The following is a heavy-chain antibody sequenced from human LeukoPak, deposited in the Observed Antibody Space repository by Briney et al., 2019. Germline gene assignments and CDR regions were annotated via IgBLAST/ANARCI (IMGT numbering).Heavy chain of an antibody. CDR1: GGSISSYY. V-gene: IGHV4-59*01. CDR3: ARVVVVPAAIFWFDP. D-gene: IGHD2-2*01. Sequence: SETLSLTCTVSGGSISSYYWSWIRQPPGKGLEWIGYIYYSGSTNYNPSLKSRVTISVDTSKNQFSLKLSSVTAADTAVYYCARVVVVPAAIFWFDPWRQGTLVTVSS. CDR2: IYYSGST. J-gene: IGHJ5*02.